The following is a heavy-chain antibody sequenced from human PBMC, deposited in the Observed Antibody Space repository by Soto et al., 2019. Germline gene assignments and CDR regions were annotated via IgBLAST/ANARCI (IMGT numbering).Heavy chain of an antibody. CDR3: ARGRITMVRGVTAYNWFDP. D-gene: IGHD3-10*01. CDR2: INPSGGST. J-gene: IGHJ5*02. CDR1: GYTFTSYY. V-gene: IGHV1-46*01. Sequence: ASVKVSCKASGYTFTSYYMHWVRRAPGQGLEWMGIINPSGGSTSYAQKFQGRVTMTRDTSTSTVYMELSSLRSEDTAVYYCARGRITMVRGVTAYNWFDPWGQGTLVTVSS.